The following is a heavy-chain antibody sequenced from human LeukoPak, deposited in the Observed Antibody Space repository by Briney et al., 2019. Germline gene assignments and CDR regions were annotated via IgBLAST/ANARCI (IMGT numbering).Heavy chain of an antibody. J-gene: IGHJ3*02. CDR2: INWNGGST. CDR1: GFTFDDYG. Sequence: GGSLRLSCAASGFTFDDYGMSWVRQAPGKGLEWVSGINWNGGSTGYADSVKGRFTISRDNARNSLYLQMNSLRAEDTALYHCAREGPPIAAAGTEHDAFDIWGQGTMVTVSS. D-gene: IGHD6-13*01. V-gene: IGHV3-20*01. CDR3: AREGPPIAAAGTEHDAFDI.